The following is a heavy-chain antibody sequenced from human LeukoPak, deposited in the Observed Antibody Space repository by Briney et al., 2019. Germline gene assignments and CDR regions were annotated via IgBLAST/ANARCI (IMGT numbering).Heavy chain of an antibody. CDR3: ARGPIRGSGLSGRFDY. V-gene: IGHV6-1*01. CDR1: GDSVSSNSAA. J-gene: IGHJ4*02. Sequence: SQTLSLTCAISGDSVSSNSAAWNWIRQSPSRGLEWLGRTYYRSKWYNDYAVPVKSRITINPDTSKNQFSLQLNSVTPEDTAVYYCARGPIRGSGLSGRFDYWGQGTLVTVSS. CDR2: TYYRSKWYN. D-gene: IGHD6-25*01.